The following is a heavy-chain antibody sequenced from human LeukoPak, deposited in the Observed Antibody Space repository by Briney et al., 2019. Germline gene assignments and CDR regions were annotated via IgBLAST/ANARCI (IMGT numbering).Heavy chain of an antibody. CDR3: ARDGRTGRYGSGSYHGY. Sequence: GASVKVSCKASGYTFTGYYMRWVRQAPGQGLEWMGWINPNSGGTNYAQKFQGRVTMTRDTSISTAYMELSRLRSDDTAVYYCARDGRTGRYGSGSYHGYWGQGTLVTVSS. J-gene: IGHJ4*02. D-gene: IGHD3-10*01. CDR1: GYTFTGYY. CDR2: INPNSGGT. V-gene: IGHV1-2*02.